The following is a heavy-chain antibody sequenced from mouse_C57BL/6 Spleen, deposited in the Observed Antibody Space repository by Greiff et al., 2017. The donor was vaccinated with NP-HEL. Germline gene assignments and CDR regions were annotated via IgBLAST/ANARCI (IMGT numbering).Heavy chain of an antibody. CDR2: IRLKSDNYAA. Sequence: EVKLMESGGGLVQPGGSMKLSCVASGFTFSNYWMNWVRQSPEKGLEWVAQIRLKSDNYAAHYAESVKGRFTISRDDSKSSVYLQMNNLRAEDTGIYYCTGGLGYIAYWGQGTLVTVSA. J-gene: IGHJ3*01. V-gene: IGHV6-3*01. CDR1: GFTFSNYW. CDR3: TGGLGYIAY. D-gene: IGHD4-1*01.